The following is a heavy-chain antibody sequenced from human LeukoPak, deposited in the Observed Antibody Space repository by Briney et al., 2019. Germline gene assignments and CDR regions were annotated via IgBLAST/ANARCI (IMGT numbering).Heavy chain of an antibody. Sequence: PSETLSLTCTVSGGSISSSSYYWGWIRQPPGKGLEWIGSIYYSGSTYYNPSLKSRVTISVDTSKNQFSLKLSSVTAADTAVYYCARPATALPAHHDAFDIWGQGTMVTVSS. J-gene: IGHJ3*02. CDR1: GGSISSSSYY. CDR2: IYYSGST. D-gene: IGHD2-2*02. V-gene: IGHV4-39*01. CDR3: ARPATALPAHHDAFDI.